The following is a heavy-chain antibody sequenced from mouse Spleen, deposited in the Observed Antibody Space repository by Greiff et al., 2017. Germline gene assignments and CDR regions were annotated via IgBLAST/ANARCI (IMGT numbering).Heavy chain of an antibody. V-gene: IGHV1-19*01. Sequence: EVQLQESGPVLVKPGASVKMSCKASGYTFTDYYMNWVKQSHGKSLEWIGVINPYNGGTSYNQKFKGKATLTVDKSSSTAYMELNSLTSEDSAVYYCARRWLGAMDYWGQGTSVTVSS. CDR1: GYTFTDYY. CDR3: ARRWLGAMDY. J-gene: IGHJ4*01. CDR2: INPYNGGT. D-gene: IGHD2-3*01.